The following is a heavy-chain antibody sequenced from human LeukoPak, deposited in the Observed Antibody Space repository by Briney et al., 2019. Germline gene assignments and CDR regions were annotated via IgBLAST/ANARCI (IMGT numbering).Heavy chain of an antibody. CDR2: INSGGNT. J-gene: IGHJ4*02. CDR1: GFTVSSNY. CDR3: ARQFRPLVI. V-gene: IGHV3-53*01. Sequence: GGSLRLSCVASGFTVSSNYMSWVRQAPGKGLEWVSVINSGGNTYYADSVKGRFTISRDNTKNTLYLQMNSLRAEDTAVYYCARQFRPLVIWGQGTLVTVSS. D-gene: IGHD2-21*01.